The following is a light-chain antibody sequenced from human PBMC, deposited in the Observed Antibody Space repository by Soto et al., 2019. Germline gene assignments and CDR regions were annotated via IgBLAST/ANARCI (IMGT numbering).Light chain of an antibody. Sequence: QSVLTQPPSVSGAPGQRVTISCTGSSSNIGAGYDVHWYQQLPGTAPKLLSYVNNNRPSGVPDRFSGSKSGTSASLAITGLQAEDEADYYCQSYDSSLSGHVVFGGGTKLTVL. V-gene: IGLV1-40*01. J-gene: IGLJ2*01. CDR2: VNN. CDR3: QSYDSSLSGHVV. CDR1: SSNIGAGYD.